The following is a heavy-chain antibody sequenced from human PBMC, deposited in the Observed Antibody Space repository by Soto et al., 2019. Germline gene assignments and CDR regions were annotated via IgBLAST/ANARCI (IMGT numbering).Heavy chain of an antibody. CDR3: ARPGAFIAAAGTANSYFDY. J-gene: IGHJ4*02. D-gene: IGHD6-13*01. Sequence: GESLKISCKGSGYSFTSYWIGWVRQMPGKGLEWMGIIYPGDSDTRYSPSFQGQVTISADKSISTAYLQWSSLKASDTAMYYCARPGAFIAAAGTANSYFDYWGQGTLVTVSS. CDR1: GYSFTSYW. V-gene: IGHV5-51*01. CDR2: IYPGDSDT.